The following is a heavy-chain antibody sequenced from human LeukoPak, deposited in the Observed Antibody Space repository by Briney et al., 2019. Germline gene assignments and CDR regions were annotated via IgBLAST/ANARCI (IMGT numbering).Heavy chain of an antibody. CDR2: IKQDGSEK. J-gene: IGHJ3*02. CDR1: GFTFSSYW. V-gene: IGHV3-7*01. D-gene: IGHD3-10*01. Sequence: GGSLRLSCAASGFTFSSYWMSWVRQAPGKGLEWVANIKQDGSEKYYVDSVKGRFTISRDNAKNSLYLQMNSLRAEDTAVYYCARKGSGVLLWFGELLLDAFDIWGQGTMVTVSS. CDR3: ARKGSGVLLWFGELLLDAFDI.